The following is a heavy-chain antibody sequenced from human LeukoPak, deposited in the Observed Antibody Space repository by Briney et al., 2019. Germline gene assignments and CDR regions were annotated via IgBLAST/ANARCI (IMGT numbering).Heavy chain of an antibody. CDR3: AREATGIGWKGSIEY. CDR1: GYSFTRYQ. V-gene: IGHV1-46*01. CDR2: INPSGGST. J-gene: IGHJ4*02. D-gene: IGHD6-19*01. Sequence: ASVTVSCKASGYSFTRYQIHWVRQAPGQGLEWMGIINPSGGSTNYAQKFQGRVTMTRDTSTSTLYMELSRLRSDDTAVYYCAREATGIGWKGSIEYSGQGTLVTVFS.